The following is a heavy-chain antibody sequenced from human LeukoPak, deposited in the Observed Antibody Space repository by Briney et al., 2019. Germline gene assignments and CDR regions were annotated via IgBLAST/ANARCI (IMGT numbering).Heavy chain of an antibody. J-gene: IGHJ6*03. V-gene: IGHV3-30*04. CDR2: ISYDGSNI. CDR3: ARDNSGYSYGSDYYYMDV. CDR1: GFTFSSYA. D-gene: IGHD5-18*01. Sequence: GGSLRLSCAASGFTFSSYAMHWVRQAPGKGLEWVAVISYDGSNIYYADSVKGRFTISRDNSKNTLYLQMNSLRAEDTAVYYCARDNSGYSYGSDYYYMDVWGKGTTVTISS.